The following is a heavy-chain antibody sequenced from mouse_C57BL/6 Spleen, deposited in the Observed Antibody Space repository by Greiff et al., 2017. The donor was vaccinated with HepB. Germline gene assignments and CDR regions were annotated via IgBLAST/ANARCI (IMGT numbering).Heavy chain of an antibody. CDR3: ASPIYYDYDGDLAY. V-gene: IGHV1-9*01. J-gene: IGHJ3*01. D-gene: IGHD2-4*01. CDR1: GYTFTGYW. Sequence: VKLMESGAELMKPGASVKLSCKATGYTFTGYWIEWVKQRPGHGLEWIGEILPGSGSTNYNEKFKGKATFTADTSSNTAYMQLSSLTTEDSAIYYCASPIYYDYDGDLAYWGQGTLVTVSA. CDR2: ILPGSGST.